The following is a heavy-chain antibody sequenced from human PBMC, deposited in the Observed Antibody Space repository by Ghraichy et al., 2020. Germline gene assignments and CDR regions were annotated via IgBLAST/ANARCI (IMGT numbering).Heavy chain of an antibody. J-gene: IGHJ4*02. V-gene: IGHV3-53*01. Sequence: GESLNISCAVSGFTVSLNYMSWVRQAPGKGLEWVSVVYSGGSTYYADSVKGRFTISRDNSKNTLYLQMNSLRAEDTAVYYCARSPGYCTGGNYYYCFDFWGQGSLVTVSS. D-gene: IGHD2-15*01. CDR2: VYSGGST. CDR3: ARSPGYCTGGNYYYCFDF. CDR1: GFTVSLNY.